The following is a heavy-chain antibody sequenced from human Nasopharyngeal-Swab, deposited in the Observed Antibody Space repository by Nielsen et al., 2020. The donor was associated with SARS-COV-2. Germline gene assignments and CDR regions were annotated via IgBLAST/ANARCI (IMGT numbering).Heavy chain of an antibody. Sequence: WIRQLPGKGLEWIGEINHSGSTNYNPSLKSRVTISVDTSKNQFSLKLSSVTAADTAVYYCARGAPNYDLWSGYYYYYGMDVWGQGTTVTVSS. D-gene: IGHD3-3*01. CDR2: INHSGST. J-gene: IGHJ6*02. V-gene: IGHV4-34*01. CDR3: ARGAPNYDLWSGYYYYYGMDV.